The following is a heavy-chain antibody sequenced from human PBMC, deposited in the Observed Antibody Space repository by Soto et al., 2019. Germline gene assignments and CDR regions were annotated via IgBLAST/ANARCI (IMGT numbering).Heavy chain of an antibody. D-gene: IGHD2-8*02. Sequence: EVQMLESGGGLAQPGGSLRLSCAVSGFICSSYDMSWVRQAPGKGLEWVSTILVGGSTHYEDSVKGRFTISRDTSKNTVYLQMNSLTAGDTSVYYCAKATATGGGAFEIYGQGTMVTVSS. CDR2: ILVGGST. J-gene: IGHJ3*02. CDR3: AKATATGGGAFEI. CDR1: GFICSSYD. V-gene: IGHV3-23*01.